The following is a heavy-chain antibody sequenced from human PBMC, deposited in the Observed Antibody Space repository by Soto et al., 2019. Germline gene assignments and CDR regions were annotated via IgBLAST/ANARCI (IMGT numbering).Heavy chain of an antibody. J-gene: IGHJ3*02. Sequence: QVHLVQSGAEVKKPGSSVKVSCKASGGTFSNHAINWVRQAPGQGLEWMGRIIPIFGTTNYAQKFQGRVTFTADEPKVTAYMELSSLKHDDTAIYYCAREVAADGTFREDVFDIWGQGTLVTVSS. CDR2: IIPIFGTT. CDR1: GGTFSNHA. V-gene: IGHV1-69*12. CDR3: AREVAADGTFREDVFDI. D-gene: IGHD6-13*01.